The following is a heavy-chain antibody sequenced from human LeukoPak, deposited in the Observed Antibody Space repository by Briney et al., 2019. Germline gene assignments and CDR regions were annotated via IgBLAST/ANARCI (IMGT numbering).Heavy chain of an antibody. D-gene: IGHD2-2*02. V-gene: IGHV1-69*13. Sequence: VASVKVSCKASGYTFTSYYVHWVRQAPGQGLEWMGGIIPIFGTANYAQKFQGRVTITADESTSTAYMELSSLRSEDTAVYYCARVERYCSSTSCYTSWFDPWGQGTLVTVSS. CDR1: GYTFTSYY. J-gene: IGHJ5*02. CDR2: IIPIFGTA. CDR3: ARVERYCSSTSCYTSWFDP.